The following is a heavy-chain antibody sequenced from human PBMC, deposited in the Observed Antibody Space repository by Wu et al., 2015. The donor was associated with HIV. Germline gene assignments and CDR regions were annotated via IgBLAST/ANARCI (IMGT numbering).Heavy chain of an antibody. J-gene: IGHJ4*02. CDR1: GGTFSSYA. Sequence: QVQLVQSGAEVKKPGSSVKVSCKASGGTFSSYAISWVRQAPGQGLEWMGGIIPIFGTANYAQKFQGRVTITADESTSTAYMELSSLRSEDTAVYYCARSLGPSGYSYGYYYFDYVGPGNPGPPSP. D-gene: IGHD5-18*01. V-gene: IGHV1-69*12. CDR2: IIPIFGTA. CDR3: ARSLGPSGYSYGYYYFDY.